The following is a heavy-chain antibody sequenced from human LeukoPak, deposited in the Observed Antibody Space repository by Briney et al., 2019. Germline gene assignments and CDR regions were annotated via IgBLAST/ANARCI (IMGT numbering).Heavy chain of an antibody. CDR3: AKQSYARSLGE. CDR1: GFPFSDFS. CDR2: TNSGGTST. D-gene: IGHD2-8*01. Sequence: GGSLRLSCATSGFPFSDFSMTWVRQAPGKGLEWISTTNSGGTSTYYAESVKGRFTISRDNSKNALYLQMSSLRVEDTVIYYCAKQSYARSLGEGGPGTLVTVSS. V-gene: IGHV3-23*01. J-gene: IGHJ4*02.